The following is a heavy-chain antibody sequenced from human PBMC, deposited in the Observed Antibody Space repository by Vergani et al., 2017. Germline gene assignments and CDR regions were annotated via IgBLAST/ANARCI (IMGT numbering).Heavy chain of an antibody. J-gene: IGHJ4*02. V-gene: IGHV3-23*01. D-gene: IGHD1-26*01. CDR3: AIQSGSGSYTIDY. CDR1: GFTFSSYA. CDR2: ISGSGGST. Sequence: EVQLLESGGGLVQPGGSLRLSCAASGFTFSSYAMSWVRQAPGKGLEWVSAISGSGGSTYYAASVEGRCNISRDNSKNTLYLQMNSLRAEDTAVYYCAIQSGSGSYTIDYWGQGTLVTVSS.